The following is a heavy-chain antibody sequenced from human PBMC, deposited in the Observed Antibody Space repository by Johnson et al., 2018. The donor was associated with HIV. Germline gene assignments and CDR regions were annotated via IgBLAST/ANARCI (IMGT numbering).Heavy chain of an antibody. CDR2: ISYDGSNK. D-gene: IGHD3-3*01. J-gene: IGHJ3*02. CDR3: AREGYYNFWSGADAFDI. Sequence: QVQLVESGGGVVQPGRSLRLSCAASEFTFSNYAMHWVRQAPGKGLEWVAVISYDGSNKYYAYSVKGRFTISRDNSKNTLYLQMNSLRAEDTAVYYCAREGYYNFWSGADAFDIWGQGTMVTVSS. V-gene: IGHV3-30-3*01. CDR1: EFTFSNYA.